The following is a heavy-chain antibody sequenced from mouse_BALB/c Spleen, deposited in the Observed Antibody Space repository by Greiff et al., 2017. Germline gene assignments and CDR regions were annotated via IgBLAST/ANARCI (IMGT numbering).Heavy chain of an antibody. CDR2: INPSNGRT. V-gene: IGHV1S81*02. Sequence: QVQLQQPGAELVKPGASVKLSCKASGYTFTSYWMHWVKQRPGQGLEWIGEINPSNGRTNYNEKFKSKATLTVDKSSSTAYMQLSSLTSEDSAVYYCARGYGYYYAMDYWGKEPQSPSPQ. CDR1: GYTFTSYW. D-gene: IGHD1-1*01. J-gene: IGHJ4*01. CDR3: ARGYGYYYAMDY.